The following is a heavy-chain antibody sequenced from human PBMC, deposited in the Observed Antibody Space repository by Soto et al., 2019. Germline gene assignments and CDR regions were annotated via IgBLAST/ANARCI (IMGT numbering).Heavy chain of an antibody. CDR1: GFTFSSYA. CDR3: AKDEGSEGYCSGGSCYYYYYMDV. J-gene: IGHJ6*03. CDR2: ISGSGGST. Sequence: GGSLRLSCAASGFTFSSYAMSWVRQAPGKGLEWVSAISGSGGSTYYADSVKGRFTISRDNSKNTLYLQMNSLRAEDTAVYYCAKDEGSEGYCSGGSCYYYYYMDVWGKGTTVTVSS. D-gene: IGHD2-15*01. V-gene: IGHV3-23*01.